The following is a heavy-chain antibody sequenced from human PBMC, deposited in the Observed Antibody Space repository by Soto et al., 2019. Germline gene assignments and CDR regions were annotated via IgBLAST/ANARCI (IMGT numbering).Heavy chain of an antibody. Sequence: PSETLSLTCTVSGGSITSSYWSWIRKSPGKGLEWIGYVYSSGGTNYNPSLKSRVTMSVDTSKNQFYLNLSYVTAADTAVYYCARGLSWEYYYYYYGMDVWGQGTTVTVS. CDR1: GGSITSSY. D-gene: IGHD1-26*01. J-gene: IGHJ6*02. CDR2: VYSSGGT. V-gene: IGHV4-59*01. CDR3: ARGLSWEYYYYYYGMDV.